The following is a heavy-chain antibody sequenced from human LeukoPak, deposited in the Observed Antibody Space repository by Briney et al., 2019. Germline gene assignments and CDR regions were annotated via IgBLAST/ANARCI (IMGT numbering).Heavy chain of an antibody. J-gene: IGHJ3*02. CDR3: ARHGFTMTPGAFDI. D-gene: IGHD3-22*01. CDR1: GGSFSGYY. CDR2: INHSGST. Sequence: SETLSLTCAVYGGSFSGYYWSWIRQPPGKGLEWIGEINHSGSTNYNPSLKSRVTISVDTSKNQFSLKLSSVTAADTAVYYCARHGFTMTPGAFDIWGQGTMVTVSS. V-gene: IGHV4-34*01.